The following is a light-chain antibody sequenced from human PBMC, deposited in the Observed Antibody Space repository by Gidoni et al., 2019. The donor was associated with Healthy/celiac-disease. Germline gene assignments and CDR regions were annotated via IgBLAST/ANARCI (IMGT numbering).Light chain of an antibody. CDR2: KAS. Sequence: IQMTQSRSTLSASGGDRVTITCRASQSISSWLAWYQQKTGKATKLLSYKASSLESGGPSRFSGSGSGTEFTLTISSLQPDDFSTYYCQQYNSYSWTFGQGTKVEIK. J-gene: IGKJ1*01. CDR1: QSISSW. V-gene: IGKV1-5*03. CDR3: QQYNSYSWT.